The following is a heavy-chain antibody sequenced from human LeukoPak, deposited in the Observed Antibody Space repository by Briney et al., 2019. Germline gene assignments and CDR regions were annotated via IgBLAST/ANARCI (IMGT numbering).Heavy chain of an antibody. CDR2: LSGSGGSK. Sequence: GGSVSLSCSASGFTLCSQVRIWPPQAPGKAREWGLGLSGSGGSKYYADSVKGRFTISRDNSKPTLCLQMNSLRAEDTAVYYCATTLLRASTYMDVWGKGTTVTVSS. D-gene: IGHD1-1*01. CDR1: GFTLCSQV. J-gene: IGHJ6*03. CDR3: ATTLLRASTYMDV. V-gene: IGHV3-23*01.